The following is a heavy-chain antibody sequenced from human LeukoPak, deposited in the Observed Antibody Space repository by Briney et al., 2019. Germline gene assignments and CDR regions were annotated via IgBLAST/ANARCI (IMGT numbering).Heavy chain of an antibody. CDR1: GFTFSSYS. V-gene: IGHV3-21*04. D-gene: IGHD2-21*02. Sequence: PGGSLRLSCAASGFTFSSYSMNWVRQAPGKGLEWVSSISSSSSYIYYADSVKGRFTISRDNSRNTLYLQINSLRAEDTAVYYCAKDWSRLLLNEYFQHWGQGTLVTVSS. J-gene: IGHJ1*01. CDR3: AKDWSRLLLNEYFQH. CDR2: ISSSSSYI.